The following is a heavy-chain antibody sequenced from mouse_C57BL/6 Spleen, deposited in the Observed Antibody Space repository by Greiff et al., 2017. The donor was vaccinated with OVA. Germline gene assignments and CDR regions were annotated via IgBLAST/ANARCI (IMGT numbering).Heavy chain of an antibody. CDR1: GFTFSSSA. CDR2: ISAGGSYT. D-gene: IGHD2-3*01. CDR3: ARDDDGYYGFAY. V-gene: IGHV5-4*01. Sequence: DVQLVESGGGLVKPGGSLKLSCAASGFTFSSSAMSWVRQTPEKRLEWVATISAGGSYTYYPDNVKGRFTISRDNAKNNLYLQMSHLKSEDTAMYYCARDDDGYYGFAYWGQGTLVTVSA. J-gene: IGHJ3*01.